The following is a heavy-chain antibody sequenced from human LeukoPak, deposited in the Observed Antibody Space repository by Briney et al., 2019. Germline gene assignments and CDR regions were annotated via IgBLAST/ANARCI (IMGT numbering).Heavy chain of an antibody. Sequence: GGSLRLSCAASGFTYTNYWVSWFRQAPGEGLEWVASIKQDGSERYYVDSVKGRFTISRDNAKNSLFLQLSSLRVEDTAVYYCARGSMHVYHLYTDYWGQGTLVTVSS. CDR2: IKQDGSER. V-gene: IGHV3-7*01. CDR1: GFTYTNYW. CDR3: ARGSMHVYHLYTDY. D-gene: IGHD3-16*01. J-gene: IGHJ4*02.